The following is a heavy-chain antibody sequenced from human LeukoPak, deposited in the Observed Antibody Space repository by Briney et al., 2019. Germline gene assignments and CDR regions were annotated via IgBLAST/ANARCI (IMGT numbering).Heavy chain of an antibody. J-gene: IGHJ4*02. CDR3: ASGDYGGNQGPGNY. V-gene: IGHV1-69*13. CDR2: IIPIFGTA. D-gene: IGHD4-23*01. CDR1: GGTFSSYA. Sequence: ASVKVSCKASGGTFSSYAISWVRQAPGQGLEWMGGIIPIFGTANYAQKFQGRVTITADESTSTAYMELSSLRSEDTAVYYCASGDYGGNQGPGNYWGQGTLVTVSS.